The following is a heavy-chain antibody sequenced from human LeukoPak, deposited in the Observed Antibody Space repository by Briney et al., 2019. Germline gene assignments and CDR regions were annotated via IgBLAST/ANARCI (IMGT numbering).Heavy chain of an antibody. D-gene: IGHD3-22*01. V-gene: IGHV3-30*01. CDR1: GYTFTSYY. CDR3: ARGDSSGYFFSPFDY. Sequence: SCKASGYTFTSYYMHWVRQAPGKGLEWVAVISYDGSNKYYADSVKGRFTISRDNSKNTLYLQMNSLRAEDTAVYYCARGDSSGYFFSPFDYWGQGTLVTVSS. J-gene: IGHJ4*02. CDR2: ISYDGSNK.